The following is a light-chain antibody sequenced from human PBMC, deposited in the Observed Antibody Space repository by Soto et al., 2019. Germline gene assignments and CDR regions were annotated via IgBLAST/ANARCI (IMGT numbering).Light chain of an antibody. Sequence: IQLTQSPSSLSASVGDRVTITCRASQGISSYLAWYQQKPGKAPKFLIYAATTLQSGVPPRFSGSGSGTDFTLTISSLQPEDFATYYCQQLNSYPTFGQGTRLEIK. V-gene: IGKV1-9*01. J-gene: IGKJ5*01. CDR1: QGISSY. CDR3: QQLNSYPT. CDR2: AAT.